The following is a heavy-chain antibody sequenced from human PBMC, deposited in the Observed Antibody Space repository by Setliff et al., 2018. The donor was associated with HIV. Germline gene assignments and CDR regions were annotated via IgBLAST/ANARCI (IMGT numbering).Heavy chain of an antibody. D-gene: IGHD1-26*01. CDR1: GFSFSSHS. CDR2: ISNSGESK. J-gene: IGHJ5*02. V-gene: IGHV3-23*01. CDR3: VREWVADP. Sequence: GGSLRLSCAASGFSFSSHSMSWVRQAPGKGLEWVASISNSGESKYYADSMKGRFTISRDNSENTLYLQMSSLRADDTAVYYCVREWVADPWGQGTLVTVSS.